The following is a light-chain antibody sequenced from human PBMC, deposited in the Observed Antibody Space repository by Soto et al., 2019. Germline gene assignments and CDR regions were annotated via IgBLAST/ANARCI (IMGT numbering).Light chain of an antibody. Sequence: DIQMTQSPSTLSASVGDRVTITCRASQSISSWLAWYQQKPGKAPKLLIYDASSLETGVPSRFSGSGSGTDFTLPISSLQPDDFATYYCQQYNSYWYTFGQGTKLEIK. V-gene: IGKV1-5*01. J-gene: IGKJ2*01. CDR3: QQYNSYWYT. CDR2: DAS. CDR1: QSISSW.